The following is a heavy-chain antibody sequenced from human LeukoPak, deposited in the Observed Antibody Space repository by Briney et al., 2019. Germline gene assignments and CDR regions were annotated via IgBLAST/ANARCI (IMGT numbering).Heavy chain of an antibody. J-gene: IGHJ4*02. D-gene: IGHD6-13*01. CDR2: IYHSGST. V-gene: IGHV4-38-2*01. Sequence: PSETLSLXCAVSGYSISSDYYWDWIRQPPGKGLEWIASIYHSGSTYYNPSLNSRVTISVDTPKNHFSLKLSSVTAADTAVYYCARRAAAGPFDYWGQGTLVTVSS. CDR3: ARRAAAGPFDY. CDR1: GYSISSDYY.